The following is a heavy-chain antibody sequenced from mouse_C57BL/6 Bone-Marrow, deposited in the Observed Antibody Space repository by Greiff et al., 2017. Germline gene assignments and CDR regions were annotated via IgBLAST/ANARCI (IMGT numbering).Heavy chain of an antibody. Sequence: EVQLQQSGPVLVKPGASVKMSCKASGYTFTDYHMNWVKQSHGKSLEWIGVINPYNGGTSYNQKFKGKATLTVDKSSSTAYLELNSLTSEDSAVYFWARLGSSFYAMDYWGQGTSVTVSS. J-gene: IGHJ4*01. D-gene: IGHD1-1*01. CDR1: GYTFTDYH. CDR3: ARLGSSFYAMDY. CDR2: INPYNGGT. V-gene: IGHV1-19*01.